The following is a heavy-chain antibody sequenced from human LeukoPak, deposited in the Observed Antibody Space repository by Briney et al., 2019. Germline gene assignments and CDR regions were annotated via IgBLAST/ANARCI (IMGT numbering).Heavy chain of an antibody. CDR1: GNSFTNYW. J-gene: IGHJ5*02. D-gene: IGHD3-3*01. V-gene: IGHV5-51*01. Sequence: GESLKISCKGFGNSFTNYWIGWVRQMPGKGLEWMGIIYPGGSIIHYSPSFQGQVTISADKSIGTAYLRWTSLKDSDSAMYYCACRRYYDTWSDPWGQGTLVTVSS. CDR2: IYPGGSII. CDR3: ACRRYYDTWSDP.